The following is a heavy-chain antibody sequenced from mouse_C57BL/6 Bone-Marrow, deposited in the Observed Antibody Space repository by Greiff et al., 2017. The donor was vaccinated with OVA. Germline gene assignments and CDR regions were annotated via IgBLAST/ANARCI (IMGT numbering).Heavy chain of an antibody. V-gene: IGHV1-69*01. J-gene: IGHJ3*01. CDR1: GYTFTSYW. D-gene: IGHD2-12*01. Sequence: QVQLQQPGAELVMPGASVKLSCKASGYTFTSYWMHWVKQRPGQGLERIGEIDPSDSYTNYNQTFKGKSTLTVDKSSSTAYMQLRSLTSEDSAIYDGARVGICYSFSWFAYWGQGTLVTVSA. CDR2: IDPSDSYT. CDR3: ARVGICYSFSWFAY.